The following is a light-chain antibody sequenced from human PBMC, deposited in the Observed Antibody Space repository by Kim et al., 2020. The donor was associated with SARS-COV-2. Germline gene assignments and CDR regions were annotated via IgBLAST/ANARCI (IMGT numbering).Light chain of an antibody. J-gene: IGKJ4*01. CDR3: QQYYSIPFT. CDR2: WAS. V-gene: IGKV4-1*01. Sequence: DIVMTQSPDSLAVSLGERATINCKSSQTVLYSSNNKNNLVWYQQKPGQPPKLLIYWASSRESGVPDRFSGSGSGTDFTLTISSLQAEDVAVYYCQQYYSIPFTFGGGTKVEI. CDR1: QTVLYSSNNKNN.